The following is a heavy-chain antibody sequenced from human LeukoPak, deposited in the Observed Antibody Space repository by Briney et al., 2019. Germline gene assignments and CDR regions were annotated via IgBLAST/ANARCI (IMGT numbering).Heavy chain of an antibody. J-gene: IGHJ2*01. V-gene: IGHV3-21*01. CDR1: GFTFSSYS. D-gene: IGHD6-19*01. CDR3: ARETGSSSGPFDL. CDR2: ISSSSSYI. Sequence: GGSLRLSCAASGFTFSSYSMNRVRQAPGRGLEWVSSISSSSSYIYYADSVKGRFTISRDNAKNSLYLQMNSLRAEDTAVYYCARETGSSSGPFDLWGRGTLVTVSS.